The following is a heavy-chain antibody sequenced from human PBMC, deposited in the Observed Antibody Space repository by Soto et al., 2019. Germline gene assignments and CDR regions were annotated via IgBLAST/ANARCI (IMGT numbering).Heavy chain of an antibody. J-gene: IGHJ3*01. CDR3: ARVERGTVTTVVDAFDV. Sequence: SETLSLTCAVYGGFVSSGSYYWSWIRQPPGKGLEWIGEMSHSGGTHFNPSLKSRVTISVDTSKNQFSLNIYSVTAADTALYYCARVERGTVTTVVDAFDVWGPGTMVTVSS. D-gene: IGHD1-1*01. CDR1: GGFVSSGSYY. V-gene: IGHV4-61*01. CDR2: MSHSGGT.